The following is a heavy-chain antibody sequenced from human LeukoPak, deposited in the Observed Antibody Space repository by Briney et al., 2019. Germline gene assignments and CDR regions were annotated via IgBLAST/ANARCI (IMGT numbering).Heavy chain of an antibody. D-gene: IGHD3-22*01. Sequence: SVKVSCKASGGTFSSYAISWVRQAPGQGLEWMGGIIPIFGTANYARKFQGRVTITADESTRTAYMELSSLRSEDTAVYYCARESRAPYDSSGYYKNWFDPWGQGTLVTVSS. CDR1: GGTFSSYA. V-gene: IGHV1-69*13. CDR3: ARESRAPYDSSGYYKNWFDP. CDR2: IIPIFGTA. J-gene: IGHJ5*02.